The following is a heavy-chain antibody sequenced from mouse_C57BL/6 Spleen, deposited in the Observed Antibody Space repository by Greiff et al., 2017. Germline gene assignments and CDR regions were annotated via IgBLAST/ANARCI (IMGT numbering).Heavy chain of an antibody. V-gene: IGHV1-55*01. CDR3: AREAREDDNYYGSSYVYPWFAY. CDR1: GYTFTSYW. D-gene: IGHD1-1*01. Sequence: QVQLQQSGAELVKPGASVKMSCKASGYTFTSYWITWVKQRPGQGLEWIGDIYPGSGSTNYNEKFKSKATLTVDTSSSTAYMQLSSLTSEDSAVYYCAREAREDDNYYGSSYVYPWFAYWGQGTLVTVSA. CDR2: IYPGSGST. J-gene: IGHJ3*01.